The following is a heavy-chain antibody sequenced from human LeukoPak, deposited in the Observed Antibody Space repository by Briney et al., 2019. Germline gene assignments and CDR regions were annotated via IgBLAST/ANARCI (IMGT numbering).Heavy chain of an antibody. CDR3: AELGITMIGGV. D-gene: IGHD3-10*02. Sequence: GGSLRLSCEASGFTVSSNYMNWVRQAPGEGLEWVSYISSSGSTIYYADSVKGRFTISRDNAKNSLYLQMNSLRAEDTAVYYCAELGITMIGGVWGKGTTVTISS. J-gene: IGHJ6*04. CDR2: ISSSGSTI. V-gene: IGHV3-48*03. CDR1: GFTVSSNY.